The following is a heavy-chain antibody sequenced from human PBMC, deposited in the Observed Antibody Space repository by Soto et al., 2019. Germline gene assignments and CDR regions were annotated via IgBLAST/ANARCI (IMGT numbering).Heavy chain of an antibody. D-gene: IGHD1-1*01. CDR3: ARGRYGDY. CDR1: GYTFTSYG. Sequence: QVHLVQSGDEVKQPGASVKVSGKASGYTFTSYGITWVRQAPGQGLEWMGWISAHNGNTDYAQKLQGRVIVTRDTSTSTAYMELRSLISDDTAVFYCARGRYGDYWGQGALVTVSS. CDR2: ISAHNGNT. J-gene: IGHJ4*02. V-gene: IGHV1-18*01.